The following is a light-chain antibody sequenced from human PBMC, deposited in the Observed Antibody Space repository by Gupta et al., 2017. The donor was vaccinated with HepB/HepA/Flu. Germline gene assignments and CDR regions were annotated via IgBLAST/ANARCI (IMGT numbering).Light chain of an antibody. CDR3: AAWDDSMIGGV. Sequence: QSVLTQPPSVSEAPRQRATISCSGSSSNIGHNPVTWYPQLPGTSPKLIIYYDDLRPAGVPDRFSGARSGTSASLTISGLQSEEEADYYCAAWDDSMIGGVFGGGTKLTGL. CDR2: YDD. J-gene: IGLJ3*02. V-gene: IGLV1-36*01. CDR1: SSNIGHNP.